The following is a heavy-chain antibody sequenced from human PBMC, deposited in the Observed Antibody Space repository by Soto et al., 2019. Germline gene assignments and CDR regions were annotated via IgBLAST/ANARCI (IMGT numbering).Heavy chain of an antibody. CDR1: GGSFIGYY. CDR2: INHSGGT. D-gene: IGHD5-12*01. Sequence: SETLSLTCAVHGGSFIGYYLSWIRQAPGKGLEWIGEINHSGGTAYTSSLKSRVSISVDASHKQFSLKLTSVTVADTAVYYCAREWDGDGYNSGWFEPWGQGTLVTVSS. V-gene: IGHV4-34*01. J-gene: IGHJ5*02. CDR3: AREWDGDGYNSGWFEP.